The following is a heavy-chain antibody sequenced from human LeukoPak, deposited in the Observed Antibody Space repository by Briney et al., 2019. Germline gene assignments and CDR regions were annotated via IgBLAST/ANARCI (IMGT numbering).Heavy chain of an antibody. Sequence: ASVKVSCKASGYTFTGYYMHWVRQAPGQGLEWMGRINPNSGGTNYAQKFQGRVTMTRDTSISTAYMELSRLRSDDTAVYYCAREYTTVVTVGYWGQGTLVTVSS. CDR3: AREYTTVVTVGY. J-gene: IGHJ4*02. CDR2: INPNSGGT. V-gene: IGHV1-2*06. D-gene: IGHD4-23*01. CDR1: GYTFTGYY.